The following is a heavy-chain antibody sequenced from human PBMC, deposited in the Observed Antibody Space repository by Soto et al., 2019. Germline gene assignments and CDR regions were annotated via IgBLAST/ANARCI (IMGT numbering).Heavy chain of an antibody. D-gene: IGHD3-16*01. Sequence: QVQLVQSGAEVKKPGSSVKVSCTASGGTSSSYTINWVWQAPGQGLEWMGRIIPMFGFAKYAQKFQGRVTITADRSSKTAYMELSSLSSEDTAVYYCARGTPVPTYFFDYWGQGTLLSVSS. CDR2: IIPMFGFA. CDR3: ARGTPVPTYFFDY. J-gene: IGHJ4*02. CDR1: GGTSSSYT. V-gene: IGHV1-69*02.